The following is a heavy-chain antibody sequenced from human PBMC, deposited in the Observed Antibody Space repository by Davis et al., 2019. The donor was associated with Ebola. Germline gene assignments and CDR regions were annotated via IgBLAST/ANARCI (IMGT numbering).Heavy chain of an antibody. CDR2: IWYDGSNK. CDR3: ANGAAAGPSDY. V-gene: IGHV3-33*06. D-gene: IGHD6-13*01. CDR1: GFTFSSYG. Sequence: PGGSLRLSCAASGFTFSSYGMHWVRQAPGKGLEWVAVIWYDGSNKYYADSVKGRFTISRDNSKNTLYLQMNSLRAEDTAVYYCANGAAAGPSDYWGQGTLVTVSS. J-gene: IGHJ4*02.